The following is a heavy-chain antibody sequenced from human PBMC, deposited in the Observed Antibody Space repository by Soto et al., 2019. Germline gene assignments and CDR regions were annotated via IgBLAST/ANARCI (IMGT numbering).Heavy chain of an antibody. CDR1: GGSFSGYY. Sequence: QVQLQQWGAGLLKPSETLSLTCAVYGGSFSGYYWSWIRQPPGKGLEWIGEINHSGSTNYNPSLKSRVTISVDTSKNQFSLKLSSVTAADTAVYYCARVKRGYYGSGSLLGWFDPWGQGTLVTVSS. CDR3: ARVKRGYYGSGSLLGWFDP. J-gene: IGHJ5*02. CDR2: INHSGST. V-gene: IGHV4-34*01. D-gene: IGHD3-10*01.